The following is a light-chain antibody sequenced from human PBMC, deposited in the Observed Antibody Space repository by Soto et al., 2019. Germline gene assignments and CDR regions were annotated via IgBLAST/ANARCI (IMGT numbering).Light chain of an antibody. V-gene: IGLV2-11*01. CDR2: AVN. CDR1: SSDVGGYNY. CDR3: CSYAGSYTYV. J-gene: IGLJ1*01. Sequence: QSVLTQPRSVSGSPGQSVTISCTGTSSDVGGYNYVSWYQQHPGKAPKLMIYAVNARPSGVPDRFSGSKSGNTAPLTISGLQAEDEADYYCCSYAGSYTYVFGTGTKVTVL.